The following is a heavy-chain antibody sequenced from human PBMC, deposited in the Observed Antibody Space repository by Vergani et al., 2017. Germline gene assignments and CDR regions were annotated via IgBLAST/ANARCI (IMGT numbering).Heavy chain of an antibody. CDR2: ISPSGSTI. CDR3: ARATCSNGVCTSRDFFDN. J-gene: IGHJ4*02. D-gene: IGHD2-8*01. Sequence: QVQLVDSGGGLVKPGGSLRLSCAASGFTFIDFFMTWIRQAPGKGLDWLSYISPSGSTIYYADSLKGRFTISRDNAKKSLFLVMKGLGTEDTAIYYCARATCSNGVCTSRDFFDNWGQGTLVTVSA. V-gene: IGHV3-11*01. CDR1: GFTFIDFF.